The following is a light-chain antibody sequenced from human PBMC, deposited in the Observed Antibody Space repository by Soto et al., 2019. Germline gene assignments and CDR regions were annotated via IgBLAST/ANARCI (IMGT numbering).Light chain of an antibody. J-gene: IGKJ1*01. CDR1: QSVFSSQ. Sequence: EIVLTQSPATLSLSPGERATLSCGASQSVFSSQLIWYQQKGGQAPRLLLYGASTRATGIPDRFSGSGSGTDFTLIISRLEPEDFAMYYCQHFGKSPPWPFGLGTRVE. CDR3: QHFGKSPPWP. CDR2: GAS. V-gene: IGKV3-20*01.